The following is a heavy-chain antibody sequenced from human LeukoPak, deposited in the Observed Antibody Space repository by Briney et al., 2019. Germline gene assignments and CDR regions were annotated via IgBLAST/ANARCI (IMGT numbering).Heavy chain of an antibody. CDR2: ISSGRSTI. CDR3: ARHLGL. CDR1: GFTFSTYS. J-gene: IGHJ4*02. V-gene: IGHV3-48*01. Sequence: GGSLRLSWAASGFTFSTYSMNWVRQAPGKGLEWVSYISSGRSTIYYADSVKGRFTISRDHAKNSLFLQMISLRAEDTAGYYCARHLGLWGQGTLVTVSS. D-gene: IGHD3-16*01.